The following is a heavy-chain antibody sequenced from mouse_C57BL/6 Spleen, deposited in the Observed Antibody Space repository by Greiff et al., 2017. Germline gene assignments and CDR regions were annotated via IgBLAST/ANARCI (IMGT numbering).Heavy chain of an antibody. J-gene: IGHJ4*01. V-gene: IGHV1-63*01. CDR3: AREDGNSTSYAMDY. Sequence: VQLQESGAELVRPGTSVKMSCKASGYTFTNYWIGWAKQRPGHGLEWIGDIYPGGGYTNYNEKFKGKATLTADKSSSTAYMQFSSLTSEDSAIYYCAREDGNSTSYAMDYWGQGSSVTVSS. CDR1: GYTFTNYW. D-gene: IGHD2-1*01. CDR2: IYPGGGYT.